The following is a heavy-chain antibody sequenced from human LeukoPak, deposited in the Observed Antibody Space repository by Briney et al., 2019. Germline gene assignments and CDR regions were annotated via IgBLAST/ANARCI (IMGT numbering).Heavy chain of an antibody. Sequence: PSETLSLTCTVSGGSISSSTYYWGWIRQPPGKGLEWIGEINHSGSTNYNPSLKSRVTISVDTSENQFSLKLSSVTAADTAVYYCARIRGYSYGYGPRTYGMDVWGQGTTVTVSS. CDR1: GGSISSSTYY. J-gene: IGHJ6*02. CDR2: INHSGST. CDR3: ARIRGYSYGYGPRTYGMDV. D-gene: IGHD5-18*01. V-gene: IGHV4-39*07.